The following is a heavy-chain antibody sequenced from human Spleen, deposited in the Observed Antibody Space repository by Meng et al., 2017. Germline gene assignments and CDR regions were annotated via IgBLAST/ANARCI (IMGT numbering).Heavy chain of an antibody. V-gene: IGHV4-39*07. CDR3: ARGLGGSTEN. Sequence: QLQLQESGPGVVKPSETLSLTCTVSGGSVRSSIYYWGGIRQSPGKGLEWIGSIWHSGSSNYNPSLKSRVTISVDTSKNQFSLKLRSVTAADTAVYYCARGLGGSTENWGQGTLVTVSS. J-gene: IGHJ4*02. D-gene: IGHD2-15*01. CDR1: GGSVRSSIYY. CDR2: IWHSGSS.